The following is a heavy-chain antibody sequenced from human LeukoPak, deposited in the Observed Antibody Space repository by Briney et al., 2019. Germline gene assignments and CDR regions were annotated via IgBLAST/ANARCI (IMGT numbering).Heavy chain of an antibody. D-gene: IGHD3-3*01. CDR2: VTGDSGTT. J-gene: IGHJ3*01. V-gene: IGHV3-53*01. CDR1: GFSVSVNY. CDR3: AKGWSGYFRSPFDL. Sequence: GGSLRLSCEISGFSVSVNYINWVRQAPGKGLEWVSVVTGDSGTTHYADSVKGRFTISRGNSKNTVYLQMNSLRAEDTAIYYCAKGWSGYFRSPFDLWGRGTMVTVSS.